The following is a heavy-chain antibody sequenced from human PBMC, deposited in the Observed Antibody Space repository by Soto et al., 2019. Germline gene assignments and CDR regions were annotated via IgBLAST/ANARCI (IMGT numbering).Heavy chain of an antibody. CDR1: GGSISSGDYY. D-gene: IGHD5-18*01. V-gene: IGHV4-30-4*01. J-gene: IGHJ5*02. CDR3: AGWIQLWFPGWFDP. Sequence: QVQLQESGPGLVKPSQTLSLTCTVSGGSISSGDYYWSWIRQPPGKGLEWIGYIYYSGSTYYNPSLKSRVTRSVDTSKNQFSLKLRSVTAAETAVYYCAGWIQLWFPGWFDPWGQGTLVTVSS. CDR2: IYYSGST.